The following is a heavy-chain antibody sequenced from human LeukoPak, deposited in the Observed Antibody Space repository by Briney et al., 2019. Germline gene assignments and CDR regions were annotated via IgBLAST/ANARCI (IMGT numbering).Heavy chain of an antibody. CDR1: GYTFTSYD. V-gene: IGHV1-8*03. CDR2: MNPNSGNT. J-gene: IGHJ4*02. Sequence: ASVKVSCKASGYTFTSYDINWVRQATGQGLEWMGWMNPNSGNTGYAQKFQGRVTITRNTSISTAYMELSSLRSEDTAVYYCAREVGYSVYEFDYWGQGTLVTVSS. D-gene: IGHD5/OR15-5a*01. CDR3: AREVGYSVYEFDY.